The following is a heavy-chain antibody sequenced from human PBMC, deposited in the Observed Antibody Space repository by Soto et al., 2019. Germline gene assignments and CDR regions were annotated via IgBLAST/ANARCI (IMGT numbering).Heavy chain of an antibody. D-gene: IGHD1-7*01. CDR3: AKDRITGTTGWFDP. J-gene: IGHJ5*02. V-gene: IGHV3-23*01. CDR2: FSGSGGST. CDR1: GFTFSSYA. Sequence: EVQLLESGGGLVQPGGSLRLSCAASGFTFSSYAMSWFRQAPGTGLEWVSTFSGSGGSTYYADSVKGRFTISRDNSKNTLYMQMNSLRAEDTAIYYCAKDRITGTTGWFDPWGQGTLVTVSS.